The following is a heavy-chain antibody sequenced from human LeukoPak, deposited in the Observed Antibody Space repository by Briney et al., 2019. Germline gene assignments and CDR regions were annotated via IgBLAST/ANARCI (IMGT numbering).Heavy chain of an antibody. D-gene: IGHD3-16*01. CDR3: ARDPDSDNAWGWFDS. CDR1: GFTFSRTW. J-gene: IGHJ5*01. CDR2: INGDGSEE. V-gene: IGHV3-7*01. Sequence: GGSLRLSCVASGFTFSRTWMSWVRHSPGKGLEWVANINGDGSEEYYVDSVKGRFTISRANARSSLYLQMNSLRGEDTAVYYCARDPDSDNAWGWFDSWGQGTVVTVSS.